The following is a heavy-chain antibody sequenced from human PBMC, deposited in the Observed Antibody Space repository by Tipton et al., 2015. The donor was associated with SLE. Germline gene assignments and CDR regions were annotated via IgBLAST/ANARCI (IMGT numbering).Heavy chain of an antibody. CDR2: IYTGGNT. CDR1: GGSISRYY. Sequence: LRLSCTVSGGSISRYYWGWIRQPAGKGLEWIGRIYTGGNTKYNPSLESRVTLSVDASKDQFSLRLTSVTAADTAVYYCASRLGNYDILTGYSENYYFDLWGRGTLVTVSS. J-gene: IGHJ2*01. CDR3: ASRLGNYDILTGYSENYYFDL. V-gene: IGHV4-4*07. D-gene: IGHD3-9*01.